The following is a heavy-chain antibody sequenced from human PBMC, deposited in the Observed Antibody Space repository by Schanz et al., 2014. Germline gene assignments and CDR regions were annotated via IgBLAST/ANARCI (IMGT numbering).Heavy chain of an antibody. CDR3: ARDPSGSYGWFDP. CDR2: ISGSGGDT. CDR1: GFTFSSYA. Sequence: EVHLVESGGAVVQSGGSLRLSCAASGFTFSSYAMSWVRQAPGKGLEWVSAISGSGGDTYYADSVKGRFTISRDNSKNTLYLQMNSLRAEDTAVYYCARDPSGSYGWFDPWGQGTLVTVSS. D-gene: IGHD1-26*01. V-gene: IGHV3-23*04. J-gene: IGHJ5*02.